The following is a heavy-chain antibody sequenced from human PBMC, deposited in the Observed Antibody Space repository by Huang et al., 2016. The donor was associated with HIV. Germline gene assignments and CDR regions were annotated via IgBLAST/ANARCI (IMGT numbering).Heavy chain of an antibody. J-gene: IGHJ2*01. CDR1: GFTFSSYW. CDR2: MKVDGSST. CDR3: AGGTRLTGLWYFDL. V-gene: IGHV3-74*01. Sequence: EVQLVESGGGLVQPGGSLRLSCAASGFTFSSYWMHWVRQAQGKGLWWVSRMKVDGSSTNYAYSVKGRFTISRDNAKNTLYVQVNSLRAEDTAVYYCAGGTRLTGLWYFDLWGRGTLVSVSS. D-gene: IGHD7-27*01.